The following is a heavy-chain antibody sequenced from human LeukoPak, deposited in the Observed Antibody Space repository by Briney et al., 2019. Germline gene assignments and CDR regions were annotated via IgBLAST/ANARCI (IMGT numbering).Heavy chain of an antibody. J-gene: IGHJ1*01. V-gene: IGHV5-51*01. CDR1: GYIFSSYW. Sequence: GESLKISCKGSGYIFSSYWLAWVRQMPGKGLEWMGIVYPGDSDIRYSPSFQGLVTISADTSINTAYLQLSSLEASDTAMYFCARLNHYDTSGYYSPEYFQYWGQGTLVTVSS. CDR2: VYPGDSDI. D-gene: IGHD3-22*01. CDR3: ARLNHYDTSGYYSPEYFQY.